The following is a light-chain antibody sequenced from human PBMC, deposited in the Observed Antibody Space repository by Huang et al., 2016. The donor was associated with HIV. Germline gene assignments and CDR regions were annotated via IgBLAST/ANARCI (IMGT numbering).Light chain of an antibody. Sequence: EVVLTQSPATLFLSRGDRATLSCRDSQSVCGYVSWYQQKPGQAPSLLIYDASTRFTGIPARFSGSGSGTDITLFTLTISSLEPEDFAVYYCQQRSNWPWTFGQGTKVEI. CDR1: QSVCGY. J-gene: IGKJ1*01. CDR3: QQRSNWPWT. V-gene: IGKV3-11*01. CDR2: DAS.